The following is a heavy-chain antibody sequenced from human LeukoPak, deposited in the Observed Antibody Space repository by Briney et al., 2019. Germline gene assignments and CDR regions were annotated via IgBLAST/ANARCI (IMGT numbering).Heavy chain of an antibody. CDR2: IYYSGST. CDR3: ARSFWDLTFDY. J-gene: IGHJ4*02. D-gene: IGHD1-26*01. CDR1: GGSISSYY. Sequence: TSETLSLTCTVPGGSISSYYWSWIRQPPGKGLESIVYIYYSGSTNSNPSLKSRVTISVDTSKNQFSLKLSSVTAADTAVYYCARSFWDLTFDYWGQGTLVTVSS. V-gene: IGHV4-59*01.